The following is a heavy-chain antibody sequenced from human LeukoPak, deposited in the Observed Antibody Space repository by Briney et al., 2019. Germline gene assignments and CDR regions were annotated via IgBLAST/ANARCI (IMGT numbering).Heavy chain of an antibody. D-gene: IGHD1-14*01. Sequence: PGGSLRLSCVASGFTFRDYWMTWVRQAPGKGLEWVANIKEDGSEKNYADSVKGRFTTPRDNSKNSVYLQMNSLRGEDSAVYYCARARYGDFWGQGNRSPSPQ. J-gene: IGHJ4*02. CDR1: GFTFRDYW. V-gene: IGHV3-7*01. CDR3: ARARYGDF. CDR2: IKEDGSEK.